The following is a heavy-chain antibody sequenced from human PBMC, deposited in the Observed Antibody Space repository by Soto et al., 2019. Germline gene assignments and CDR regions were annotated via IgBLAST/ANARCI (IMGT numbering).Heavy chain of an antibody. Sequence: SGPTLVNPTQTLTLTCTFSGFSLSTSGMCVSWIRQPPGKALEWLALIDWDDDKYYSTYLKTRLTISKDTSKNQVFLTMTNMDPVDTATYYCARTACRDGYNSGGYFDYWGHGTRVTVSS. CDR1: GFSLSTSGMC. J-gene: IGHJ4*01. D-gene: IGHD5-12*01. V-gene: IGHV2-70*01. CDR2: IDWDDDK. CDR3: ARTACRDGYNSGGYFDY.